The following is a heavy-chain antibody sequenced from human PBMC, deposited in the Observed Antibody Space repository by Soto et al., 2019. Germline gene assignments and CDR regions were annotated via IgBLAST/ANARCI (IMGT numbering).Heavy chain of an antibody. J-gene: IGHJ4*02. V-gene: IGHV3-23*01. D-gene: IGHD3-10*01. CDR2: ISAGGGSS. CDR3: AKSYYSVSGNSDY. Sequence: GGSLRLSCAASGFTFSSYAMGWVRQAPGKGLECIPSISAGGGSSYYADSVKGRFTISRDSSKNTLYLQMNSLRVEDTAIYYCAKSYYSVSGNSDYWGQGALVTVSS. CDR1: GFTFSSYA.